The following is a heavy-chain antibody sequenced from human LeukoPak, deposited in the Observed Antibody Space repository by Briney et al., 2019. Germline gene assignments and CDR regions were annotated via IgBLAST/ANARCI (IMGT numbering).Heavy chain of an antibody. CDR2: ISSSGGTI. CDR3: ARVRDYGDCYFDY. Sequence: GGSLRLSCAASGFTFSDYYMSWIRQAPGKGLEWVSYISSSGGTIYYADSVKGRFTISRDNAKNSLYLQMNSLRAEDTAVYYCARVRDYGDCYFDYWGQGTLVTVSS. D-gene: IGHD2-21*01. V-gene: IGHV3-11*04. CDR1: GFTFSDYY. J-gene: IGHJ4*02.